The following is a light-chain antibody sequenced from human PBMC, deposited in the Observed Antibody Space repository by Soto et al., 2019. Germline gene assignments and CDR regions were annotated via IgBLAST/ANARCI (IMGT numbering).Light chain of an antibody. CDR2: DAS. CDR1: QSVSSNF. V-gene: IGKV3-20*01. Sequence: EILLMQTPGTLSLYQGERATLHCRSSQSVSSNFLAWYQQKPGQDPRLLIYDASNRAAGVPDRFSGSRSGTDFTLTIDRLEPKDFAVYYCQLYGSSSITFGQGTRLE. CDR3: QLYGSSSIT. J-gene: IGKJ5*01.